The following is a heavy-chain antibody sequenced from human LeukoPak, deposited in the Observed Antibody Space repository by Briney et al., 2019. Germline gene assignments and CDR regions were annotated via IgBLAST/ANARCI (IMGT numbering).Heavy chain of an antibody. V-gene: IGHV1-69*02. CDR1: GGTFSSYT. CDR3: AVDVIYESD. CDR2: IIPILGIA. J-gene: IGHJ4*02. Sequence: SVKVSCKASGGTFSSYTISWVRQAPGQGLEWMGRIIPILGIANYAQKFQERVTITRDMSTSTAYMELSSLRSEDTAVYYCAVDVIYESDWGQGTLVTVSS. D-gene: IGHD2/OR15-2a*01.